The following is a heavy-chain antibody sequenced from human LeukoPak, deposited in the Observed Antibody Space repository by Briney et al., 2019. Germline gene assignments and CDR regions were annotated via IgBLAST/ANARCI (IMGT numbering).Heavy chain of an antibody. CDR2: IRGNGHHT. CDR3: EKDANYYDSSGYLIPFDY. J-gene: IGHJ4*02. Sequence: GGSHRLACSACGSAFSIVGMTWVRQLPGGGLGWLSSIRGNGHHTYYSDSVNDRFSGSRDHSTNILYLPMDSLRADDSALYYYEKDANYYDSSGYLIPFDYWGQGTLVTVSS. CDR1: GSAFSIVG. D-gene: IGHD3-22*01. V-gene: IGHV3-23*01.